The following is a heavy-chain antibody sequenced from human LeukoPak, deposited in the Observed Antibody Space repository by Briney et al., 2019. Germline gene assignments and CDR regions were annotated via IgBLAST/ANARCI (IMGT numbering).Heavy chain of an antibody. CDR1: GFTVSSNY. D-gene: IGHD3-9*01. J-gene: IGHJ6*02. CDR3: AREDGNYDILTGYYNYGMDV. Sequence: GGSLRLSCAASGFTVSSNYMSWVRQAPGKGLEWVSVIYSGGSTYYADSVKGRFTISRDNSKNTLYLQMNSLRAEGTAVYYCAREDGNYDILTGYYNYGMDVWGQGTTVTVSS. V-gene: IGHV3-66*01. CDR2: IYSGGST.